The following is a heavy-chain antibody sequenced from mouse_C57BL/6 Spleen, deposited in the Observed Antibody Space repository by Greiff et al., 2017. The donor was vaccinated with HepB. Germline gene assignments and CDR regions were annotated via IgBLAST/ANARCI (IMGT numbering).Heavy chain of an antibody. CDR2: IHPNSGST. V-gene: IGHV1-64*01. Sequence: QVQLQQSGAELVKPGASVKLSCKASGYTFTSYWMHWVKQRPGQGLEWIGMIHPNSGSTNYNEKFKSKATLTVDKSSSTAYMQLSSLTSEDSAVYYCARGDFIYYYGSSYISFAYWGQGTLVTVSA. CDR3: ARGDFIYYYGSSYISFAY. J-gene: IGHJ3*01. CDR1: GYTFTSYW. D-gene: IGHD1-1*01.